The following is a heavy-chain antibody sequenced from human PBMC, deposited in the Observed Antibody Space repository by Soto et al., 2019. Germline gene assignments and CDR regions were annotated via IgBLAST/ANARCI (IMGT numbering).Heavy chain of an antibody. V-gene: IGHV3-23*01. CDR3: AKVSLGALTFTDYYYYGLDV. Sequence: EVQLLESGGGLVQPGGSLRLSCAASGFTFSTYAMSWVRQAPGKGLEWVSGIGGGDDGNYADSVKGRFTISRDNSKNTLYLQMNSLGAEDTAVYYCAKVSLGALTFTDYYYYGLDVWGQGTTVTVSS. D-gene: IGHD1-26*01. CDR2: IGGGDDG. CDR1: GFTFSTYA. J-gene: IGHJ6*02.